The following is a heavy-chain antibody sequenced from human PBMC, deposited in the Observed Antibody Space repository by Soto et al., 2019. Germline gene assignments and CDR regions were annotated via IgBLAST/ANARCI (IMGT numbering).Heavy chain of an antibody. Sequence: PSDTLSLTCTVPGGSIGSSSYYWGWIRQPPGKGLEWIGYIYYSGSTNYNPSLKSRDNIQVDPYKNQSYLTLSSVTAADTAVYYCARPKPGVDPYCMYVWGKGSTVTVSS. CDR2: IYYSGST. CDR1: GGSIGSSSYY. CDR3: ARPKPGVDPYCMYV. D-gene: IGHD3-3*01. V-gene: IGHV4-61*05. J-gene: IGHJ6*03.